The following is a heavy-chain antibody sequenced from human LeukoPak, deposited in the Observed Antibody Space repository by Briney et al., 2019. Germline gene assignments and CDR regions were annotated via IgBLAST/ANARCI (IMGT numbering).Heavy chain of an antibody. CDR1: GGSISSYY. V-gene: IGHV4-59*01. CDR2: IYYTGST. D-gene: IGHD3-22*01. J-gene: IGHJ3*02. CDR3: ARESFVIVGNAFDI. Sequence: PSETLSPTCTVSGGSISSYYWSWIRQPPGKGLEWIGYIYYTGSTNYNPSLKSRVTMSVDTSKNQFSLKLSSVTAADTAVYYCARESFVIVGNAFDIWGQGTMVTVSS.